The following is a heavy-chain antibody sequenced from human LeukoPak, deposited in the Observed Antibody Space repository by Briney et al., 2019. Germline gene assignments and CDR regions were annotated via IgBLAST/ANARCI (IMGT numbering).Heavy chain of an antibody. CDR3: AREESEGFDY. J-gene: IGHJ4*02. CDR1: GFTFSSYS. Sequence: GGSLRLSCAASGFTFSSYSMNWVRQAPGKELEWVSSIGGSSSSIYYADSLKGRFTISRDNAKNSLYLQMNSLRAEDTAVYYCAREESEGFDYWGQGTLVTVSS. CDR2: IGGSSSSI. V-gene: IGHV3-21*01. D-gene: IGHD1-14*01.